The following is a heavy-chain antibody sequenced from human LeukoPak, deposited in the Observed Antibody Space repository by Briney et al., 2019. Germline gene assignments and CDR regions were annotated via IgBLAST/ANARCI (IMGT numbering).Heavy chain of an antibody. CDR1: GFTFSSYD. D-gene: IGHD1-1*01. Sequence: GGSLRLSCAASGFTFSSYDMHWVRQATGKGLEWVSAIGTAGDTYYPGSVKGRFTISRENAKNSLYLQMHSLRAGDTAVYYCARANLNWNYLDYWGQGTLVTVSS. J-gene: IGHJ4*02. V-gene: IGHV3-13*01. CDR3: ARANLNWNYLDY. CDR2: IGTAGDT.